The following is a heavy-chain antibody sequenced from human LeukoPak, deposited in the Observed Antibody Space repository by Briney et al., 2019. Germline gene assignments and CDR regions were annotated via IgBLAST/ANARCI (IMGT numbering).Heavy chain of an antibody. Sequence: SETLSLTCTVSGGSISSYYWSWIRQPPGKGLEWIGEINHSGSTNYNPSLKSRVTISVDTSKNQFSLKLSSVTAADTAVYYCGDSNYNYWGQGTLVTVSS. CDR3: GDSNYNY. J-gene: IGHJ4*02. CDR2: INHSGST. V-gene: IGHV4-34*01. CDR1: GGSISSYY. D-gene: IGHD4-11*01.